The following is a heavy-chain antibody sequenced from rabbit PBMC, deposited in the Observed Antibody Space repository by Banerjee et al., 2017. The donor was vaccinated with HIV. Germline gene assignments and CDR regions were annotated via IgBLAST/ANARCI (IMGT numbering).Heavy chain of an antibody. D-gene: IGHD6-1*01. CDR1: GFTFSSSYW. Sequence: QEQLVESGGGLVQPEGSLTLTCKASGFTFSSSYWICWVRQAPGKGLEWIACIYTDSRGITYYASWAKGRFTISRSTSLNTVDLKMTSLTAADTATYFCARDLDSITVVNLFNLWGPGTLVTVS. CDR3: ARDLDSITVVNLFNL. J-gene: IGHJ4*01. V-gene: IGHV1S45*01. CDR2: IYTDSRGIT.